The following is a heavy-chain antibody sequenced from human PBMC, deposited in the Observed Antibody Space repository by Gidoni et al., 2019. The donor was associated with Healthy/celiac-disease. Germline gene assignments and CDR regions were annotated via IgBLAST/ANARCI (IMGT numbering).Heavy chain of an antibody. V-gene: IGHV3-48*02. J-gene: IGHJ4*02. Sequence: EVQLVESGGGLVQPGGSLRRSCAASGFTLRSYSMNWVRQAPGKGLEWVSYISSSSSTIYYADSVKGRFTISRDNAKNSLYLQMNSLRDEDTAVYYCARGLPMVRGVAYYFDYWGQGTLVTVSS. D-gene: IGHD3-10*01. CDR2: ISSSSSTI. CDR3: ARGLPMVRGVAYYFDY. CDR1: GFTLRSYS.